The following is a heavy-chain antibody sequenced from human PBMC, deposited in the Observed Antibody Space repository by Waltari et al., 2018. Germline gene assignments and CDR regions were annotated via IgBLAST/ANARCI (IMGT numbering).Heavy chain of an antibody. CDR2: MNPNSGNT. D-gene: IGHD3-3*01. J-gene: IGHJ4*02. CDR3: ARDSRDFWSGYYGY. CDR1: GYTFTSYD. Sequence: QVQLVQSGAEVKKPGASVRVSCQASGYTFTSYDINWVRQAAGQGLEWMAWMNPNSGNTGYAQKFQGRITMTRNTSISTAYMELSSLRSDDTAVYYCARDSRDFWSGYYGYWGQGTLVTVSS. V-gene: IGHV1-8*01.